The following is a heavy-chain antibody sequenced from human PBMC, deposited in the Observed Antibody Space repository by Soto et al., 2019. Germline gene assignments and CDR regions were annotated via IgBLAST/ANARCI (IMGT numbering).Heavy chain of an antibody. CDR3: ARGGYYDSSGTLGDAFDI. Sequence: SETLSLTCTVSGGSISSGGYYWSWIRQHPGKGLEWIGYIYYSGSTYYNPSLKSRVTISVDTSKNQFSLKLSSVTAADTAVYYCARGGYYDSSGTLGDAFDIWGQGTMVTISS. CDR1: GGSISSGGYY. V-gene: IGHV4-31*03. J-gene: IGHJ3*02. CDR2: IYYSGST. D-gene: IGHD3-22*01.